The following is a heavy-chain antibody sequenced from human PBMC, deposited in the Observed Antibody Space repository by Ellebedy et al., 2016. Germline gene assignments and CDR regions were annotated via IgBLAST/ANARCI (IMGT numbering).Heavy chain of an antibody. V-gene: IGHV4-39*01. CDR3: ARLGGYSYGWPISDIGY. J-gene: IGHJ4*02. D-gene: IGHD5-18*01. CDR2: IYYSGST. Sequence: SETLSLXXTVSGGSISSSSYYWGWIRQPPGKGLEWIGSIYYSGSTYYNPSLKSRVTISVDTSKNQFSLKLSSVTAADTAVYYCARLGGYSYGWPISDIGYWGQGTLVTVSS. CDR1: GGSISSSSYY.